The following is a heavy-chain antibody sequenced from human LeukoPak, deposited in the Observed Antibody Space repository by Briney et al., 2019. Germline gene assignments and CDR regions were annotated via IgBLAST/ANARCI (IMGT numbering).Heavy chain of an antibody. CDR2: IYYTGNT. D-gene: IGHD1-1*01. V-gene: IGHV4-59*08. Sequence: SETPSLTCTVSGGSISGYYLTWIRQTPGKGLEWIRYIYYTGNTNYNPSLRSRVTISLDTSKPQCSLRLTSVTAADTAVYYCSRQGAWAGNKWFDSWGRETLVP. CDR1: GGSISGYY. CDR3: SRQGAWAGNKWFDS. J-gene: IGHJ5*01.